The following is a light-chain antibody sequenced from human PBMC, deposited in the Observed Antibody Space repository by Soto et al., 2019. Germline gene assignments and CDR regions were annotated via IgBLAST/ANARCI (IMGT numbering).Light chain of an antibody. V-gene: IGKV3-20*01. CDR1: QSVGSTY. J-gene: IGKJ3*01. CDR2: GVS. CDR3: QQYATSPLT. Sequence: EIVLTQSPGTLSLSPGERATLSCRASQSVGSTYLAWYQQKHGQAPKLLIYGVSRMATGIPDRFSGSGSGTDFTLTISRLEPEDFAVYYCQQYATSPLTFGPGTKVDI.